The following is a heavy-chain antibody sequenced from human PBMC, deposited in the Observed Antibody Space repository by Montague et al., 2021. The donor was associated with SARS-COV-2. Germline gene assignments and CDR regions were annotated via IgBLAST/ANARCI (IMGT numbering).Heavy chain of an antibody. CDR2: ISNSGGGSTK. V-gene: IGHV3-48*03. CDR3: ARDRDWDDWCGMDV. CDR1: GFIFSSYE. D-gene: IGHD2-21*01. J-gene: IGHJ6*02. Sequence: SLRLFCAASGFIFSSYEMNWVRQAPGKGLEWISYISNSGGGSTKHYTDSVKGRFTISRDNAKNSLYLQINSLRVEDTAIYYCARDRDWDDWCGMDVWGQGTTVTVSS.